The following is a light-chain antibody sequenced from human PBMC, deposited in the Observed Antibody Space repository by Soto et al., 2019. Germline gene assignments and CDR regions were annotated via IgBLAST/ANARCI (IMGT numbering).Light chain of an antibody. CDR3: ETWDSNSWV. CDR1: SGHSSYI. V-gene: IGLV4-60*02. CDR2: LEGSGSY. Sequence: QSVLTQSSSAPASLGSSVKLTCTLSSGHSSYIIAWHQQQPGKAPRYLMKLEGSGSYNKGSGVPDRFSGSSSGADRYLTISNLQLEDEADYYCETWDSNSWVFGGGTKVTVL. J-gene: IGLJ3*02.